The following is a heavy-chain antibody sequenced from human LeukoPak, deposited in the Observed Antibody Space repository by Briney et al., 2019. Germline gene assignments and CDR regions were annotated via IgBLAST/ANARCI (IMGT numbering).Heavy chain of an antibody. D-gene: IGHD2-15*01. Sequence: SETLSLTCTVSGGSISSYYWSWIRQPPGKGLEWIGYIYYSGSTNYNPSLKSRVTISVDTSKNQFSLKLSSVTAADTAVYYCARPAPPMGFAFDIWGQGTMVTVSS. V-gene: IGHV4-59*08. CDR2: IYYSGST. J-gene: IGHJ3*02. CDR3: ARPAPPMGFAFDI. CDR1: GGSISSYY.